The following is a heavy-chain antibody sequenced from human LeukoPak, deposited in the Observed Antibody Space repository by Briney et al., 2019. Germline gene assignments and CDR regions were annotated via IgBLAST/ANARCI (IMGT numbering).Heavy chain of an antibody. D-gene: IGHD2-15*01. J-gene: IGHJ4*02. CDR3: ARLRSHRSHRPLDY. CDR2: IYTSGST. Sequence: SETLSLTCTVSGGSISSYYWSWIRQPAGKGLEWIGRIYTSGSTNYNPSLKSRVTMSVDTSKNQFSLKLSSVTAADTAVYYCARLRSHRSHRPLDYWGQGTLVTVSS. V-gene: IGHV4-4*07. CDR1: GGSISSYY.